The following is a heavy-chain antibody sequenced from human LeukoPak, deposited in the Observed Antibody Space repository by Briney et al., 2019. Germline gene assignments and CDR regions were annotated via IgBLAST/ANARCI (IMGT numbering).Heavy chain of an antibody. Sequence: GGSLGLSCAVSGFTLSNYGMNWVRQAPGKGLEWVSYISSSDSIIYYADSVKGRFTISRDNAKNSLFLQMNSLRAEDTSVYYCARNIAVAGTRGGYFDYWGQGTLVTVSS. CDR2: ISSSDSII. D-gene: IGHD6-19*01. CDR1: GFTLSNYG. V-gene: IGHV3-48*03. CDR3: ARNIAVAGTRGGYFDY. J-gene: IGHJ4*02.